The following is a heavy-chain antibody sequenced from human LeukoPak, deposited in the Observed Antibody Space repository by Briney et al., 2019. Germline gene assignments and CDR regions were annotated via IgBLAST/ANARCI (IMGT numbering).Heavy chain of an antibody. CDR1: GGSINSYY. Sequence: SETLSLTCTVSGGSINSYYWSWIRQPPGKGLECIGYIHYTGSTNYNPSLKSRVTISVDTSKSQFSLKLSSVTAADTAIYYCARGGYYGSGNNFRFDPWGQGTLVTVSS. CDR3: ARGGYYGSGNNFRFDP. D-gene: IGHD3-10*01. V-gene: IGHV4-59*01. J-gene: IGHJ5*02. CDR2: IHYTGST.